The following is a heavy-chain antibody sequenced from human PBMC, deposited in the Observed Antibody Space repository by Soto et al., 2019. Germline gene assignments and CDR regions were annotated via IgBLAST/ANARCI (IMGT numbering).Heavy chain of an antibody. CDR3: ARGRYGDY. CDR1: GYAFTTYG. V-gene: IGHV1-18*01. CDR2: ISAHNGNT. J-gene: IGHJ4*02. D-gene: IGHD1-1*01. Sequence: QVHLVQSGAEVKKPGASVKVSCKGSGYAFTTYGITWVRQAPGQGLEWMGWISAHNGNTNYAQKPQGRVTVTRDTSTSTAYMELRSLRSDDTAVYYCARGRYGDYWGQGALVTVPS.